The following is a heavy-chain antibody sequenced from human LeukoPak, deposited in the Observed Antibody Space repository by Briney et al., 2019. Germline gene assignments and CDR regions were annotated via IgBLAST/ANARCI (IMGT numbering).Heavy chain of an antibody. CDR1: GYTSTNYY. D-gene: IGHD4-11*01. CDR2: IIPSASST. J-gene: IGHJ4*02. V-gene: IGHV1-46*01. CDR3: AREAIVTTRRTFDLDY. Sequence: ASXKVSCKASGYTSTNYYIHWVRQAPGQGREWRGIIIPSASSTRYAQKFQDIVTMTRPTSTSTVYMELSSLRSDDTAMYYCAREAIVTTRRTFDLDYWGPGTLVTVSS.